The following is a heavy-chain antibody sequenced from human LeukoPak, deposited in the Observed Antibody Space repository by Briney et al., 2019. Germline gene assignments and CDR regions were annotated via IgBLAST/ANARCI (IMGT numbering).Heavy chain of an antibody. CDR2: IGGSRSGSSRSII. CDR3: ARDYGDYVGDRLDY. CDR1: GFTFSTYS. V-gene: IGHV3-48*04. Sequence: GGSLRLSCAASGFTFSTYSMNWFRQAPGRGLEWVSYIGGSRSGSSRSIIYYADSVKGRFTISRDNAKNSLYLQMNSPRAEDTAVYYCARDYGDYVGDRLDYWGQGTLVTVSS. J-gene: IGHJ4*02. D-gene: IGHD4-17*01.